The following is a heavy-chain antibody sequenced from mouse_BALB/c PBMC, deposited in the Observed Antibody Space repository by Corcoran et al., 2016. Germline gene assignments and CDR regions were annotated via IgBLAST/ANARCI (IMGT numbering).Heavy chain of an antibody. CDR1: GYTFTNYG. Sequence: QIQLVQSGPELKKPGETVKISCKASGYTFTNYGMNWVKQAPGKGLKWMGWINSYTGEPTYADDFKGRFAFSLETSASTAYLQINNLKNEDTATYVGARDGYDPGYWGQGTTLTVSS. D-gene: IGHD2-2*01. CDR2: INSYTGEP. J-gene: IGHJ2*01. CDR3: ARDGYDPGY. V-gene: IGHV9-3-1*01.